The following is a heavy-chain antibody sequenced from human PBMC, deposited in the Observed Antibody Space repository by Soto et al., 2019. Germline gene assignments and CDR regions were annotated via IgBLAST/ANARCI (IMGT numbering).Heavy chain of an antibody. CDR1: GYTFTSYA. J-gene: IGHJ1*01. CDR3: ARDPRDILTGYYYGNAEYFQH. Sequence: ASVKVSCKASGYTFTSYAMHWVRQAPGQRLEWMGWINAGNGNTKYSQKFQGRVTITRDTSASTAYMELSSLRSEDTAVYYCARDPRDILTGYYYGNAEYFQHWGQGTLVTSPQ. V-gene: IGHV1-3*01. CDR2: INAGNGNT. D-gene: IGHD3-9*01.